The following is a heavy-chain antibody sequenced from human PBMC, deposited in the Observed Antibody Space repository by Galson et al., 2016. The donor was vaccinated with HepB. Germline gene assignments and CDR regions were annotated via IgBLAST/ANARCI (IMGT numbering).Heavy chain of an antibody. CDR1: GFTFSRFW. CDR2: IKEDGSKA. D-gene: IGHD3-22*01. V-gene: IGHV3-7*03. J-gene: IGHJ4*02. Sequence: SLRLSCAASGFTFSRFWVNWVRQAPGKGLEWVASIKEDGSKAFYADSVKGRFTISRDNVENSLSLQMNSLRAEDTAVYFCAKDWGFWNYDSSGTLDYWGQGTLVTVSS. CDR3: AKDWGFWNYDSSGTLDY.